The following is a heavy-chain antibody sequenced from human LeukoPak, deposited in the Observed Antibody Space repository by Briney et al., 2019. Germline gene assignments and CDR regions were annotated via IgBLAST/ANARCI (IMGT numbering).Heavy chain of an antibody. D-gene: IGHD2-2*01. CDR3: SGRESSRRPWAY. V-gene: IGHV3-23*01. CDR1: GFTFSSYG. Sequence: GGSLRLSCAASGFTFSSYGMSWVRQAPGKGLEWVSTISGSGETIYYADTVKGRFTISRANAKTPVYLDMNNLRGDDTGVYYCSGRESSRRPWAYWGQGTLVSVSS. J-gene: IGHJ4*02. CDR2: ISGSGETI.